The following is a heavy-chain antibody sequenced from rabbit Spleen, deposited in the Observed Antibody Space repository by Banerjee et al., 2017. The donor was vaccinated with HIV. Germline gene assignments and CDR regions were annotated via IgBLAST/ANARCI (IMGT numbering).Heavy chain of an antibody. Sequence: QSLEESGGGLVQPEGSLTLTCTASGFSFSSRYYMCWVRQAPGKGLEWIGCIGSGSTGNTYYASWAKGRFTISKTSSTTMTLQMTSLTAADTATYFCARAVGNDGYNLWGPGTLVTVS. D-gene: IGHD6-1*01. V-gene: IGHV1S40*01. J-gene: IGHJ4*01. CDR1: GFSFSSRYY. CDR2: IGSGSTGNT. CDR3: ARAVGNDGYNL.